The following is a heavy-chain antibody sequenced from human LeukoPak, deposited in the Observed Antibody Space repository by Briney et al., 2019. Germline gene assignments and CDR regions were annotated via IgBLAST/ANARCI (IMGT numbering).Heavy chain of an antibody. D-gene: IGHD3-10*01. V-gene: IGHV3-9*01. CDR1: GFTFDDYA. Sequence: PGGSLRLSCAASGFTFDDYAMHWVRQAPGKGLEWVSGISWNSGSIGYADSVKGRFTISRDNAKNSLYLQMNSLRAEDTALYYCAKDLEVRGVTPTYFDYWGQGTLVTVSS. CDR3: AKDLEVRGVTPTYFDY. CDR2: ISWNSGSI. J-gene: IGHJ4*02.